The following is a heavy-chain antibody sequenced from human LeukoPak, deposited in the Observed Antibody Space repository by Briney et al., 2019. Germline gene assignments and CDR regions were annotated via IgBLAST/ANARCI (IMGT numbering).Heavy chain of an antibody. CDR3: ASLIAVADAFDI. Sequence: PGGSLRLSCAASGFTFSSYEMNWVRQAPGKGLEWVSYISSSGSTIYYADSVEGRFTISRDNAKNSLYLQMNSLRAEDTAVYYCASLIAVADAFDIWGQGTMVTVSS. CDR1: GFTFSSYE. J-gene: IGHJ3*02. CDR2: ISSSGSTI. V-gene: IGHV3-48*03. D-gene: IGHD6-19*01.